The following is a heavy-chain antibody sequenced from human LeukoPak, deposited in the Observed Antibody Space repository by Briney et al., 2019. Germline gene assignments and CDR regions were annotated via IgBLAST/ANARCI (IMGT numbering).Heavy chain of an antibody. V-gene: IGHV3-30-3*01. CDR1: GFTFSSYA. D-gene: IGHD3-16*01. CDR2: ISYDGSNK. CDR3: AKDRGGVDY. J-gene: IGHJ4*02. Sequence: GGSLRLSCAASGFTFSSYAMHWVRQAPGKWLEWVAVISYDGSNKYYADSVKGRFTISRDNSKNTLYLQMNSLRSEDSALYYCAKDRGGVDYWGQGTLVTVSS.